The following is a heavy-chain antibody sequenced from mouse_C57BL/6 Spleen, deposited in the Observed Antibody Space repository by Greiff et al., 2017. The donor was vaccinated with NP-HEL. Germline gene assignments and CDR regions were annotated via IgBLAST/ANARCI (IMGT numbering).Heavy chain of an antibody. CDR3: ARDDLAWFAY. Sequence: VQLQQSGPELVKPGASVKISCKASGYTFTDYYMNWVKQSHGKSLEWIGDINPNNGGTSYNQKFKGKATLTVDKSSSTAYMELRSLTSEDSAVYYCARDDLAWFAYWGQGTLVTVSA. V-gene: IGHV1-26*01. J-gene: IGHJ3*01. CDR2: INPNNGGT. CDR1: GYTFTDYY.